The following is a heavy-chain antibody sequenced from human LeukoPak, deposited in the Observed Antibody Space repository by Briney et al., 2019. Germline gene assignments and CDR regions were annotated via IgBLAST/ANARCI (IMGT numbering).Heavy chain of an antibody. CDR3: AHIRTTAARPFDY. V-gene: IGHV2-5*01. CDR1: GGSISSYYW. Sequence: TLSLTCTVSGGSISSYYWSWIRQPPGKALEWLALIYWNDDKRYSPSLKSRLTITKDTSKNQVVLTMTNMDPVDTATYYCAHIRTTAARPFDYWGQGTLVTVSS. J-gene: IGHJ4*02. CDR2: IYWNDDK. D-gene: IGHD6-6*01.